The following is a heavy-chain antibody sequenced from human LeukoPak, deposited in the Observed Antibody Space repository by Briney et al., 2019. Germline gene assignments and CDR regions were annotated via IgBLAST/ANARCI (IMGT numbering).Heavy chain of an antibody. J-gene: IGHJ4*02. CDR3: ARGGQLVPSLDY. CDR2: IIPIFGTA. D-gene: IGHD6-6*01. V-gene: IGHV1-69*13. CDR1: GDTFSSYA. Sequence: ASVKVSCKASGDTFSSYAISWVRHAPGQGLEWMGGIIPIFGTANYAQKVQGRVTITADESTSTAYMELSSLRSEDTAVYYCARGGQLVPSLDYWDQGTLVTVSS.